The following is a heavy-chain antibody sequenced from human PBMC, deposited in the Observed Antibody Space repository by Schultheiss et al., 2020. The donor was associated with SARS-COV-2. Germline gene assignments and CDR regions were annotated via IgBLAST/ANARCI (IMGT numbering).Heavy chain of an antibody. CDR2: IDWDDDK. J-gene: IGHJ6*02. CDR1: GFSLSTSGMC. V-gene: IGHV2-70*11. Sequence: SGPTLVKPTQTLTLTCTFSGFSLSTSGMCVSWIRQPPGKALEWLARIDWDDDKYYSTSLKTRLTISKDTSKNQVVLTMTNMDPVDTATYYCARSSGTGTVLYYYYGMDVWGQGTTVTVS. D-gene: IGHD1-1*01. CDR3: ARSSGTGTVLYYYYGMDV.